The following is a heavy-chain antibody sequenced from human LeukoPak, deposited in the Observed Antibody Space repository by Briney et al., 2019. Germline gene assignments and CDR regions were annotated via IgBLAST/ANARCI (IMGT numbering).Heavy chain of an antibody. J-gene: IGHJ6*03. V-gene: IGHV1-2*02. Sequence: ASVKVSCKASGYTFTGYYMHWVRQAPGQGLEWMGWINPNSGGTNYAQKFQGRVTMTRDTSISTAYMELSRLRSDDTAVYYCARGFRYYDILTGIYYYYYMDVWGKGTTVTISS. CDR2: INPNSGGT. CDR1: GYTFTGYY. D-gene: IGHD3-9*01. CDR3: ARGFRYYDILTGIYYYYYMDV.